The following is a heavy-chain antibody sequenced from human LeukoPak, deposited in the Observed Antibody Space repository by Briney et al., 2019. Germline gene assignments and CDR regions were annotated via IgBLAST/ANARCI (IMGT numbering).Heavy chain of an antibody. Sequence: SETLSLTCTVSGGSISSYFWSWIRQPPGKGLEWIGYIYNSGSTKYNPSLQSRVSISVHTSKSQVSLKLSSVTAADTAVYYCASLGGTYDFWGQGTLVTVSS. J-gene: IGHJ4*02. CDR1: GGSISSYF. V-gene: IGHV4-59*08. D-gene: IGHD1-26*01. CDR3: ASLGGTYDF. CDR2: IYNSGST.